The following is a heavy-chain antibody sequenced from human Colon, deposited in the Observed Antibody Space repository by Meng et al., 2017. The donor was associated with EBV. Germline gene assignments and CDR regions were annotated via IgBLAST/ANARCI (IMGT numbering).Heavy chain of an antibody. CDR1: GGSLSSRNW. CDR3: ARVGAYCGGDCYHPR. J-gene: IGHJ4*02. CDR2: IYHSGST. D-gene: IGHD2-21*02. V-gene: IGHV4-4*02. Sequence: QVPGQEAGAGLVKPAGTLSLTCAVSGGSLSSRNWWSWVRQPPGKGLEWIGEIYHSGSTNYNPSLKSRVTISVDESKNQFSLRLSSVTAADTAVYYCARVGAYCGGDCYHPRWGQGTLVTVSS.